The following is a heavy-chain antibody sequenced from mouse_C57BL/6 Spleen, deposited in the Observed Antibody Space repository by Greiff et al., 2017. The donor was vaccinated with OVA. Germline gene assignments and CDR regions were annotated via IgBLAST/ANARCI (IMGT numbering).Heavy chain of an antibody. CDR3: ARSVHYYGSTGYFDV. V-gene: IGHV1-61*01. J-gene: IGHJ1*03. CDR1: GYTFTSYW. D-gene: IGHD1-1*01. Sequence: QVQLQQPGAELVRPGSSVKLSCKASGYTFTSYWMDWVKQRPGQGLEWIVNIYPSDSETHYNQKFKDKATLTVDKSSSTAYMQLSSLTSEDSAVYYCARSVHYYGSTGYFDVWGTGTTVTVSS. CDR2: IYPSDSET.